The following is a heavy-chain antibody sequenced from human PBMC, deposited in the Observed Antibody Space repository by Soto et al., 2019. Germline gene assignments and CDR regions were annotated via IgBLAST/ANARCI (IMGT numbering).Heavy chain of an antibody. CDR1: GFTFSSYG. CDR2: IWYDGSNK. Sequence: GGSLRLSCAASGFTFSSYGMHWVRQAPGKGLEWVAVIWYDGSNKYYADSVKGRFTISRDNSKNTLYLQMNSLRAEDTAVYYCARSQSYSSSWFPYFDYWGQGTLVTVSS. J-gene: IGHJ4*02. V-gene: IGHV3-33*01. D-gene: IGHD6-13*01. CDR3: ARSQSYSSSWFPYFDY.